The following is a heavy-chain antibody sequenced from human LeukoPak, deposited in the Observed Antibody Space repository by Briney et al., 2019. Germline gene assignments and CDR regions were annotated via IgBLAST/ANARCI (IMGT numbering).Heavy chain of an antibody. CDR3: ARGGEEILNCSGGSCYGGPSDY. CDR1: GGSFSGYY. J-gene: IGHJ4*02. Sequence: PSETLSLTCAVYGGSFSGYYWSWIRQPPGKGLEWIGETNHSGSTNYNPSLKSRVTISVDTSKNQFSLKLSSVTAADTAVYYCARGGEEILNCSGGSCYGGPSDYWGQGTLVTVSS. V-gene: IGHV4-34*01. D-gene: IGHD2-15*01. CDR2: TNHSGST.